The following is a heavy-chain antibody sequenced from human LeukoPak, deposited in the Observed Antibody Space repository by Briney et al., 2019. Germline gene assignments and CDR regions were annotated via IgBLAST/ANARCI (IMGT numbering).Heavy chain of an antibody. D-gene: IGHD2-21*02. CDR1: GGSISSGGYS. CDR2: ISSSSYYT. V-gene: IGHV3-11*05. CDR3: ARDSPLAYCGGDCYGAFDI. Sequence: LSLTCAVSGGSISSGGYSWSWIRQAPGKGLEWVSYISSSSYYTKYADSVKGRFTISRDNAKNSLYLQMNSLRAEDTAVYYCARDSPLAYCGGDCYGAFDIWGQGTMVTVSS. J-gene: IGHJ3*02.